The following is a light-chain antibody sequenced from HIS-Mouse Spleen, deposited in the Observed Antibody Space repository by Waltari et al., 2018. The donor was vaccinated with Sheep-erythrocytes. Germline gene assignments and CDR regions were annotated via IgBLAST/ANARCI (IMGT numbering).Light chain of an antibody. CDR3: QQYGSSPFT. CDR1: QSVSSSY. V-gene: IGKV3-20*01. Sequence: EIVLTQSPGTLSLSPGERATLSCRASQSVSSSYLAWYQQNPGQAPRLLIYGASSRATGIPDRVSGSGSGTDFTLTISRLEPEDFAVYYCQQYGSSPFTFGPGTKVDIK. J-gene: IGKJ3*01. CDR2: GAS.